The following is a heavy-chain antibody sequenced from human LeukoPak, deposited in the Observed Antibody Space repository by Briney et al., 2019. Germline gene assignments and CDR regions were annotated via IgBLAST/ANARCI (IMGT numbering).Heavy chain of an antibody. CDR2: FDPEDGET. CDR3: ATDQRGAGLGFVYGSGSFNGLDV. D-gene: IGHD3-10*01. V-gene: IGHV1-24*01. Sequence: GASVKVSCKVSGYTLTELSMHWVRQAPGKGLEWMGGFDPEDGETIYAQKFQGRLTMTEDTSTDTGYMELSSLRSEDTAVYYCATDQRGAGLGFVYGSGSFNGLDVWGQGTTVTVSS. CDR1: GYTLTELS. J-gene: IGHJ6*02.